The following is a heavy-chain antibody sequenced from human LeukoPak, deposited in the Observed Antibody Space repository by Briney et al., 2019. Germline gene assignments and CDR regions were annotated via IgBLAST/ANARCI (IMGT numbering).Heavy chain of an antibody. Sequence: PGGSLRLSCAASAFTFSSYAMSWVPQAPGKGLEWVSGTSTSGGSTYYADSVKGRFTIPRDNSKNTLSLQMTSLRAEDTGVYYCATARGGYWGQGTLVTVSS. D-gene: IGHD2-15*01. CDR2: TSTSGGST. CDR1: AFTFSSYA. CDR3: ATARGGY. V-gene: IGHV3-23*01. J-gene: IGHJ4*02.